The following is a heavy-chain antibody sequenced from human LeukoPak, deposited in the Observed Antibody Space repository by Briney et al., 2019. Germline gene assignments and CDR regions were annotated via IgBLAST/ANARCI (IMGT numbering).Heavy chain of an antibody. CDR3: ARDAGYGSGSPYFDY. Sequence: GRSLRLSCAASGFTFSSYAMHWVRQAPGKGLEWVAVISYDGSNKYYADSVKGRFTISRDNSKNTLYLQMNSLRAENTAVYYCARDAGYGSGSPYFDYWGQGTLVTVSS. D-gene: IGHD3-10*01. J-gene: IGHJ4*02. CDR2: ISYDGSNK. CDR1: GFTFSSYA. V-gene: IGHV3-30*04.